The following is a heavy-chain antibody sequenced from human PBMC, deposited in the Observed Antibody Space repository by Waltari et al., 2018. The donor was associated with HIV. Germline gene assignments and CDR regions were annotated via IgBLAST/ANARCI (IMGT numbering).Heavy chain of an antibody. CDR1: GFTFSSYW. CDR2: IKQDGSEK. V-gene: IGHV3-7*03. Sequence: AASGFTFSSYWMSWVRQAPGKGLDWVANIKQDGSEKYYVDSVKGRFTISRDNAKNSLYLQMNSLRAEDTAVYYCARDRGLIAVAEPDYWGQGTLVTVSS. CDR3: ARDRGLIAVAEPDY. D-gene: IGHD6-19*01. J-gene: IGHJ4*02.